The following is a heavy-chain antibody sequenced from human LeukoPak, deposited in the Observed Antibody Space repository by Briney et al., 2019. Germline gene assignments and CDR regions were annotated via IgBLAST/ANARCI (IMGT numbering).Heavy chain of an antibody. CDR2: INPSGGST. V-gene: IGHV1-46*01. J-gene: IGHJ2*01. CDR1: GFTFTVYN. CDR3: ARVNDSSGFIFDL. Sequence: ASVKVSCKASGFTFTVYNIHWVRQAPGQGLEWMGIINPSGGSTSYAQKFQGRVTMTRDMSTSTVYMELSSLRSEDTAVYYCARVNDSSGFIFDLWGRGTLVTVSS. D-gene: IGHD3-22*01.